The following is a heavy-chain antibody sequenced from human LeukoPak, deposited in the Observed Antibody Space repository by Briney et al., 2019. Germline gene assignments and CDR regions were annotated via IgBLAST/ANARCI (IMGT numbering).Heavy chain of an antibody. D-gene: IGHD6-13*01. CDR1: GFTFSSYS. J-gene: IGHJ4*02. CDR3: ARRGYSSSPTVDH. Sequence: GGSLRLSCAASGFTFSSYSMNWVRQAPGKGLEWVSSISSSSSYIYYADSVKGRFTISRDNAKNSLYLQMNSLRAEDTAVYYCARRGYSSSPTVDHWGQGTLVTVSS. V-gene: IGHV3-21*01. CDR2: ISSSSSYI.